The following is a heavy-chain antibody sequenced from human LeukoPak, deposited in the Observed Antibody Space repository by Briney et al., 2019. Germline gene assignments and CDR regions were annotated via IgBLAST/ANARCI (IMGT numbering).Heavy chain of an antibody. CDR3: ARHPHYCTGRAYYPSCFDY. CDR2: IYPGDSDT. J-gene: IGHJ4*02. V-gene: IGHV5-51*01. CDR1: GYIFTDYW. Sequence: GESLKISCKGSGYIFTDYWIGWVRQMPGKGLEWMGIIYPGDSDTRYSPSFQGQVTISVDKSINTAYLQWSSLKASDTAMYYCARHPHYCTGRAYYPSCFDYWGQGTLVTVSS. D-gene: IGHD2-8*02.